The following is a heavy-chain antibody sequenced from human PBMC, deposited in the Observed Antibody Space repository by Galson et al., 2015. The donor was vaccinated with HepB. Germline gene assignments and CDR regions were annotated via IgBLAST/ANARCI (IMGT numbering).Heavy chain of an antibody. D-gene: IGHD2-15*01. V-gene: IGHV1-69*13. CDR3: ARDSSVAANFWFDP. CDR1: GGTFSSYA. CDR2: IIPIFGTA. Sequence: SVKVSCKASGGTFSSYAISWVRQAPGQGLEWMGGIIPIFGTANYAQKFQGRDTITADESTSTAYMELSSLRSEDTAVYYCARDSSVAANFWFDPWGQGTLVTVSS. J-gene: IGHJ5*02.